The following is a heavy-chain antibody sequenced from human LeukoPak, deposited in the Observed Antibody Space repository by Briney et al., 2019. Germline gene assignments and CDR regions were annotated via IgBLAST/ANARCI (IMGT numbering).Heavy chain of an antibody. J-gene: IGHJ4*02. V-gene: IGHV3-23*01. CDR3: AKDYEKYYYDSSGYSYYFDY. D-gene: IGHD3-22*01. Sequence: GRSLRLSCAVSGFKFDDYAMHWVRQAPGKGLEWVSAISGSGGSTYYADSVKGRFTISRDNSKNTLYLQMNSLRAEDTAVYYCAKDYEKYYYDSSGYSYYFDYWGQGTLVTVSS. CDR1: GFKFDDYA. CDR2: ISGSGGST.